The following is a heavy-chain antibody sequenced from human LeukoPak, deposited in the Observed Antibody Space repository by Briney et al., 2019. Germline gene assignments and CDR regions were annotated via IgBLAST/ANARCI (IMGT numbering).Heavy chain of an antibody. CDR3: ARQYYYGSGSYYDFDY. CDR1: GYTFTSYW. CDR2: IYPGDSDT. D-gene: IGHD3-10*01. V-gene: IGHV5-51*01. J-gene: IGHJ4*02. Sequence: KVSCKASGYTFTSYWIGWVRQMPGKGLEWMGIIYPGDSDTRYSPSFQGQVTISADKSISTAYLQWSSLKASDTAVYYCARQYYYGSGSYYDFDYWGQGTLVTVSS.